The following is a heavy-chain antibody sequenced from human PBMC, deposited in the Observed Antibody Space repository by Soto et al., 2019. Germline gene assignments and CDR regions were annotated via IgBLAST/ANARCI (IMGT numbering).Heavy chain of an antibody. CDR3: AKDPTLYTNWFDP. CDR2: ISGSGGST. D-gene: IGHD1-1*01. V-gene: IGHV3-23*04. CDR1: GFTVSSNY. J-gene: IGHJ5*02. Sequence: EVQLVESGGGLIQPGGSLRLSCAASGFTVSSNYMSWVRQAPGKGLEWVSAISGSGGSTYYADSVKGRFTISRDNSKNTLYLQMNSLRAEDTAVYYCAKDPTLYTNWFDPWGQGTLVTVSS.